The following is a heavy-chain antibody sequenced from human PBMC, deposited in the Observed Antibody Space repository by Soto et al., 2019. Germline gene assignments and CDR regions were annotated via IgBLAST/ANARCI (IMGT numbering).Heavy chain of an antibody. CDR2: IYYSGST. CDR3: ARQRELRWELPAYFDY. Sequence: QLQLQESGPGLVKPSETLSLTCTVSGGSISSSSYYWGWIRQPPGKGLEWIGSIYYSGSTYYNPSLKSRVTISVDTSKNQFSLKLSSVTAADTAVYYCARQRELRWELPAYFDYWGQGTLVTVSS. CDR1: GGSISSSSYY. V-gene: IGHV4-39*01. D-gene: IGHD1-26*01. J-gene: IGHJ4*02.